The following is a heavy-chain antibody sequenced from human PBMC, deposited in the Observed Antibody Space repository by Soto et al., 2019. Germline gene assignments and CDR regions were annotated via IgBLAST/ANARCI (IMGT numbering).Heavy chain of an antibody. J-gene: IGHJ4*02. CDR1: GFTFSSYA. D-gene: IGHD2-15*01. CDR3: ARDGGGYYLDY. CDR2: ISSNGGST. V-gene: IGHV3-64*01. Sequence: EVQLVESGGGLVQPGGSLRLSCAASGFTFSSYAMHWVRQAPGKGLEYVSAISSNGGSTYYANSVKGRFTISKDNAKNTLYLQLGSLGAEDMVVYYCARDGGGYYLDYWGQGTLVTVSS.